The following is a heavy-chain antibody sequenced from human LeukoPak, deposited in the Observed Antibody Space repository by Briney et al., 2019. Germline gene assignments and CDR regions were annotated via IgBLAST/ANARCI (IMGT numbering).Heavy chain of an antibody. CDR3: ARDLTGDLYTFFDY. J-gene: IGHJ4*02. CDR2: IQSDSGDT. D-gene: IGHD3-16*02. Sequence: ASVKVSCKTTGYTFTGYHLHCVRQAPGQGLEWMAWIQSDSGDTNYAQKFQGRVTVTRDKSTRTSYIEVDRLSSDDTAVYYCARDLTGDLYTFFDYWGQGTLVTVSS. CDR1: GYTFTGYH. V-gene: IGHV1-2*02.